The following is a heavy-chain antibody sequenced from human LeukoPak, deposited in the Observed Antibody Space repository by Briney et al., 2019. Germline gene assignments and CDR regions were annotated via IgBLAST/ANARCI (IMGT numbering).Heavy chain of an antibody. D-gene: IGHD6-13*01. J-gene: IGHJ4*02. Sequence: SETLSLTCAVSGGSFSSYYWSWIRQPPGKGLEWSGEIDHSGSTNYNPSLKSRVTVSVDTSKSQFSLQLSSVTAADTAVYYCARNFPYSKLDYWGQGTLVTVSS. V-gene: IGHV4-34*01. CDR3: ARNFPYSKLDY. CDR2: IDHSGST. CDR1: GGSFSSYY.